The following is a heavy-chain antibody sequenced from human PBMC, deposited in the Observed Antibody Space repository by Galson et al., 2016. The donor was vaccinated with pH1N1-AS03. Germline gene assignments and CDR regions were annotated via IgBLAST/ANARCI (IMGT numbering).Heavy chain of an antibody. D-gene: IGHD2-2*01. CDR1: GYIFTGFY. CDR3: ARDPRGPCTSTTCPTAYYFGMDV. Sequence: SVKVSCKASGYIFTGFYVHWVRQAPGQGLEWMGWINPNSGVTNYAQKFQAWVPMTRDTSISTACMELYGLKSDDTAVYYCARDPRGPCTSTTCPTAYYFGMDVWGQGTTVIVSS. V-gene: IGHV1-2*04. CDR2: INPNSGVT. J-gene: IGHJ6*02.